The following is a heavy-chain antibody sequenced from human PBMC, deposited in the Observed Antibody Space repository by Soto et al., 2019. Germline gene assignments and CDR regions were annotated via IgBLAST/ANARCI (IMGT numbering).Heavy chain of an antibody. D-gene: IGHD5-18*01. Sequence: EVQLVESGGGTVQPGRSLRLSCAASGFTFDDYSMHWVRQLPGRGLEWVSSITWNSHTVAYADSVKGRFTTSRDNAKNSLFLQMNSLRAEDTALYYCAKAGGDTAMLIDCAFDTWGQGTMVTVSS. V-gene: IGHV3-9*01. CDR3: AKAGGDTAMLIDCAFDT. J-gene: IGHJ3*02. CDR1: GFTFDDYS. CDR2: ITWNSHTV.